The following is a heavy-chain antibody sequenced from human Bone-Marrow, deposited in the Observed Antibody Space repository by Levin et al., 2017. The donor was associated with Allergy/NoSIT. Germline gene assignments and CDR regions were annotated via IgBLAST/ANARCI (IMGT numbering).Heavy chain of an antibody. CDR1: GFTFSSYD. D-gene: IGHD6-19*01. V-gene: IGHV3-23*01. Sequence: AASVKVSCAASGFTFSSYDMSWVRQAPGEGLEWVSSISGSGGSTYYADSVKGRFTISRDNSKNTLYLQMISLRAEDTAVYFCANDAGFSSGSDYFDYWGQGTLVTVSS. CDR2: ISGSGGST. J-gene: IGHJ4*02. CDR3: ANDAGFSSGSDYFDY.